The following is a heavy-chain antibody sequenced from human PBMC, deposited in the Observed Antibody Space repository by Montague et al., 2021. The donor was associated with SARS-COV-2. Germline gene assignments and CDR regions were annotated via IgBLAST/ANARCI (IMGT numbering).Heavy chain of an antibody. D-gene: IGHD2-21*01. V-gene: IGHV4-31*03. CDR1: GGSISSGGYY. Sequence: TLSLTCTVSGGSISSGGYYWSWMRQHPGKGREWIGYIYYSGSTYYNPPSKSRVTISVDTSKNQFSLKLSSVTAADTAVYYCERHSVVVIAIDAFDIWGQGTLVTVSS. CDR3: ERHSVVVIAIDAFDI. J-gene: IGHJ3*02. CDR2: IYYSGST.